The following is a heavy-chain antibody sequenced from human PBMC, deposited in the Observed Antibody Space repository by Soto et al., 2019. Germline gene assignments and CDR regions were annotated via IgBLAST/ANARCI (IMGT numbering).Heavy chain of an antibody. CDR3: ARDFEDSSGPLGY. Sequence: LRLSCAASGFTFSSYGMHWVRQAPGKGLEWVAVIWYDGSNKYYADSVKGRFTISRDNSKNTLYLQMNSLRAEDTAVYYCARDFEDSSGPLGYWGQGPWSPSPQ. J-gene: IGHJ4*02. CDR1: GFTFSSYG. CDR2: IWYDGSNK. D-gene: IGHD3-22*01. V-gene: IGHV3-33*01.